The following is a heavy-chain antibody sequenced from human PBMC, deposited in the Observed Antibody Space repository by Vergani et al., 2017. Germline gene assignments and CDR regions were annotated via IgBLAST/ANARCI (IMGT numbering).Heavy chain of an antibody. D-gene: IGHD2-21*02. CDR2: IFHSGST. V-gene: IGHV4-38-2*01. CDR1: GYSISRGSY. J-gene: IGHJ3*02. Sequence: QVQLQESGPGLVKPSETLSLTCAVSGYSISRGSYWAWIRQPPGKGLEWIGSIFHSGSTQYNPSLESRVSISVDTSKNQFSLKLSSVTAADTAVYYCARNPYCGGDCYSDALDIWGQGTMVTVPS. CDR3: ARNPYCGGDCYSDALDI.